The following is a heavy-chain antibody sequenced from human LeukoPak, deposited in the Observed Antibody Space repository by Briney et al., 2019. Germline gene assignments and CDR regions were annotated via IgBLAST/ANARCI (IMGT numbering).Heavy chain of an antibody. CDR2: VSWDGDTT. CDR3: TTDTAMVIFGY. V-gene: IGHV3-43*01. D-gene: IGHD5-18*01. CDR1: GFTFDGYI. Sequence: PGGSLRLSCAASGFTFDGYIMHWVRQAPGKGLEWVSLVSWDGDTTYYADSVKGRFTISRDNSKNSLYLQMNSLRTEDTAVYYCTTDTAMVIFGYWGQGTLVTVSS. J-gene: IGHJ4*02.